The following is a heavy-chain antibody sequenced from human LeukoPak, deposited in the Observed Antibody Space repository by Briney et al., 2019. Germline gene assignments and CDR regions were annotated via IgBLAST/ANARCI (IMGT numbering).Heavy chain of an antibody. CDR1: GYSISSGYY. Sequence: PSETLSLTCTVSGYSISSGYYWGWIRQPPGKGLEWIGSIYHSGSTYYNPSLKSRVTISVDTSKNQFSLKLSSVTAADTAVYYCGRAGGTRVVPRGGGQGPLVTVSS. V-gene: IGHV4-38-2*02. J-gene: IGHJ4*02. D-gene: IGHD4-23*01. CDR2: IYHSGST. CDR3: GRAGGTRVVPRG.